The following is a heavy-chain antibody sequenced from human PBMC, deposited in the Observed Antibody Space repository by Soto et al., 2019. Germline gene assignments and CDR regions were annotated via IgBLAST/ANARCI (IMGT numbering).Heavy chain of an antibody. D-gene: IGHD4-17*01. CDR2: IIPIFGTA. Sequence: PVKVSCKASGGTFSSYAISWVRQAPGQGLEWMGGIIPIFGTANYAQKFQGRVTITADESTSTAYMELSSLRSEDTAVYYCASENGDLYYFDYWGQGTLVTVSS. CDR3: ASENGDLYYFDY. J-gene: IGHJ4*02. V-gene: IGHV1-69*13. CDR1: GGTFSSYA.